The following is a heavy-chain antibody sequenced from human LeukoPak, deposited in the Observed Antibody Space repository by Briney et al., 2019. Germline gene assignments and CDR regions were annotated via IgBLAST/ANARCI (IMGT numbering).Heavy chain of an antibody. D-gene: IGHD1-1*01. CDR1: GFTFSSYW. V-gene: IGHV3-7*01. J-gene: IGHJ6*03. CDR3: ARDHRGTYYYYYMDV. CDR2: IKKDGSEK. Sequence: GGSLRLSCAASGFTFSSYWMSWVRHALGKGLEWVANIKKDGSEKYYVDSVKGRFTISRDNAKNSLYLQMNSLRAEDTAVYYCARDHRGTYYYYYMDVWGKGTTVTVSS.